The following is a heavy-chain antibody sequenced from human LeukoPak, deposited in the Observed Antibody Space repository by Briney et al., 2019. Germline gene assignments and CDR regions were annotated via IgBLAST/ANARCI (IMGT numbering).Heavy chain of an antibody. CDR3: LAAVRGVIPPPHDAFDI. V-gene: IGHV3-30*02. CDR2: IRYDGSNK. J-gene: IGHJ3*02. Sequence: GGSLRLSCAASGFTFSSYGMHWVRQAPGKGLEWVAFIRYDGSNKYYADSVKGRFTISGDNSKNTLYLQMNSLRAEDTAVYYCLAAVRGVIPPPHDAFDIWGQGTMVTVSS. CDR1: GFTFSSYG. D-gene: IGHD3-10*01.